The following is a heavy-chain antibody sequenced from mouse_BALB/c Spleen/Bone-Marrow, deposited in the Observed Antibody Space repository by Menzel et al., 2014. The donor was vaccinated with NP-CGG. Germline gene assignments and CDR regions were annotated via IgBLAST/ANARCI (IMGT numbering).Heavy chain of an antibody. CDR2: IWGDGSK. CDR3: ARDQGGNYIDV. V-gene: IGHV2-6-7*01. CDR1: GFSLTGYG. D-gene: IGHD1-1*02. J-gene: IGHJ1*01. Sequence: QVQLKESGPGLVAPSQSLSITCTVSGFSLTGYGVNWVRQPPGKGLEWLGMIWGDGSKDYNSAFKSRLSISKDNSKSQVFLKMNSLQTDDTARYYCARDQGGNYIDVWGAGTTVTVSS.